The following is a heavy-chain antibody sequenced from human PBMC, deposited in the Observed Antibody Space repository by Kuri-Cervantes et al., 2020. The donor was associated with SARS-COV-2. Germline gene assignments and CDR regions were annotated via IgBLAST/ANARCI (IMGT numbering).Heavy chain of an antibody. D-gene: IGHD5-24*01. Sequence: GSLRLSCAASGFTFSSYSMNWVRQAPGKGPEWIGSIYHSGSTYYNPSLKSRVTISVDTSKNQFSLKLSSVTAADTAVYYCARVGEMATITPPYFDYWGQGTLVTVSS. CDR1: GFTFSSYS. CDR3: ARVGEMATITPPYFDY. CDR2: IYHSGST. J-gene: IGHJ4*02. V-gene: IGHV4-38-2*01.